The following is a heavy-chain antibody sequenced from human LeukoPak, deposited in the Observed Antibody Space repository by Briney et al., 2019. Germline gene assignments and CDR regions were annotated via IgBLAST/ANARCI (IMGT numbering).Heavy chain of an antibody. D-gene: IGHD6-19*01. CDR1: GYTFTGYY. V-gene: IGHV1-2*02. CDR3: ARDPWWMAVAGTSFVDY. Sequence: ASVKVSCKASGYTFTGYYMHWVRQAPGQGLEWMGWINPNSGGTNYAQKFQGRVTMTRDTSISTAYMELSSLRSEDTAVYYCARDPWWMAVAGTSFVDYWGQGTLVTVSS. CDR2: INPNSGGT. J-gene: IGHJ4*02.